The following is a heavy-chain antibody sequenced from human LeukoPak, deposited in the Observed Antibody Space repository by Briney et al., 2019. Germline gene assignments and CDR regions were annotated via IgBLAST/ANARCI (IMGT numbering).Heavy chain of an antibody. CDR3: ARQEYYYDSRVDY. CDR1: GDSVSSNSAA. J-gene: IGHJ4*02. Sequence: SQTLSLTCAISGDSVSSNSAAWNWIRQSPSRGLEWLGRTYYRSKWYNDYAVSVKSRITINPDTSKNQFSLKLSSVTAADTAVYYCARQEYYYDSRVDYWGQGTLVTVSS. V-gene: IGHV6-1*01. D-gene: IGHD3-22*01. CDR2: TYYRSKWYN.